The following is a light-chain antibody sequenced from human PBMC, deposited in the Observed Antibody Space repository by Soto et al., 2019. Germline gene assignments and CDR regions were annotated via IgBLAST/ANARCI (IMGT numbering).Light chain of an antibody. Sequence: DVQMTQSPSSLSASVGDTVTITCRASHSISRYLNWYQQKSWKVPEILIFGASNLHGGVPSRFSGSGSGTAFTLTISGLQPDDFATYFCQQSYSVPRTFGQGTKVDI. J-gene: IGKJ1*01. CDR3: QQSYSVPRT. CDR1: HSISRY. CDR2: GAS. V-gene: IGKV1-39*01.